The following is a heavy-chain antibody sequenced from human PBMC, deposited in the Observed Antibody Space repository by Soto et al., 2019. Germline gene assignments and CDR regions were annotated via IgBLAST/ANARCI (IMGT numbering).Heavy chain of an antibody. CDR2: IYSGGST. Sequence: GGSLRLSCAASGFTVSSNYMSWVRQAPGKGLEWVSVIYSGGSTYYADSVKGRFTISRDNSKNTLYLQMNSLRAEDTVVYYCARLGIVGATLRDYWGQGTLVTVSS. V-gene: IGHV3-53*01. CDR3: ARLGIVGATLRDY. D-gene: IGHD1-26*01. J-gene: IGHJ4*02. CDR1: GFTVSSNY.